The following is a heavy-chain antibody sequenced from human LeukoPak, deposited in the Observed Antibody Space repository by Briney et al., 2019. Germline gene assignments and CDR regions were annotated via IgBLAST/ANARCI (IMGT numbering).Heavy chain of an antibody. J-gene: IGHJ4*02. Sequence: QPGGSLRLSCAASGFTFDDYAMHWVRQAPGKGLEWVSGISWNSGIIGYADSVKGRFTISRDNAKNSLYLQMNSLRAEDTALYYCAKDVDAAAGTLPGYWGQGTLVTVSS. CDR1: GFTFDDYA. V-gene: IGHV3-9*01. D-gene: IGHD6-13*01. CDR3: AKDVDAAAGTLPGY. CDR2: ISWNSGII.